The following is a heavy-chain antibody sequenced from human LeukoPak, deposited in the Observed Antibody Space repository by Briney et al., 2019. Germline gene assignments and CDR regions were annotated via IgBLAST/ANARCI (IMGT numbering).Heavy chain of an antibody. CDR2: INPSGGST. CDR1: GYTFTSYY. D-gene: IGHD5/OR15-5a*01. CDR3: ARVPSTALDY. Sequence: ASVKVSCKASGYTFTSYYMHWVRQAPGQGLEWMGIINPSGGSTSYAQKFQGRVTMTRDTSTSTVYMELRSLRSDDTAVYYCARVPSTALDYWGQGTLVTVSS. V-gene: IGHV1-46*01. J-gene: IGHJ4*02.